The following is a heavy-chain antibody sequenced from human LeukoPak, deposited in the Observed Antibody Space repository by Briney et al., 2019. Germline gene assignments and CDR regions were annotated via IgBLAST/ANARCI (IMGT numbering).Heavy chain of an antibody. CDR2: INPSGGST. V-gene: IGHV1-46*01. D-gene: IGHD3-10*01. CDR3: ARGGDLWFGELSYFDP. Sequence: ASVKVSCKASGYTFTSYYMHWVRQAPGQGLEWMGIINPSGGSTSYAQKFQGRVTMTRDTSTSTVYMELSSLRSEDTAVYYCARGGDLWFGELSYFDPWGQGTLVTVPS. CDR1: GYTFTSYY. J-gene: IGHJ5*02.